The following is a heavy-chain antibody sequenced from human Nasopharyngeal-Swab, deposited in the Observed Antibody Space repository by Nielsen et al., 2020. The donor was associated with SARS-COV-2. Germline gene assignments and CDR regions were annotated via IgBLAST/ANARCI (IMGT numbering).Heavy chain of an antibody. D-gene: IGHD3-22*01. CDR3: ARVVTMINYYYYGMDV. CDR2: IYSGCRT. V-gene: IGHV3-53*01. J-gene: IGHJ6*02. Sequence: GESLKIPCAASGFPVTSNYMSWVRQAPGKGLEWVSVIYSGCRTYYADSVQGRFTISRDNSKNTLYLQMNSLRADDTAVYYCARVVTMINYYYYGMDVWGQGTTVTVSS. CDR1: GFPVTSNY.